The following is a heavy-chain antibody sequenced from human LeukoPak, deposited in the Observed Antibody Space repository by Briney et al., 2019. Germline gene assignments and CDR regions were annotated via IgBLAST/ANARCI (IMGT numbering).Heavy chain of an antibody. Sequence: GGSLRLSCAASGITVSSNYMSWVRQAPGKGLEWVSIIYSGGSTYYPDSVKGRFTISRDNSKNTLYLQMNSLRAEDTAVYYCAKTRSVRYYYGSGSLIDYWGQGTLVTVSS. J-gene: IGHJ4*02. CDR1: GITVSSNY. D-gene: IGHD3-10*01. CDR3: AKTRSVRYYYGSGSLIDY. V-gene: IGHV3-66*01. CDR2: IYSGGST.